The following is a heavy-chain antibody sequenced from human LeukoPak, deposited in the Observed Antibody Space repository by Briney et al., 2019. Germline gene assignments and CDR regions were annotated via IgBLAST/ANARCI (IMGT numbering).Heavy chain of an antibody. Sequence: PSETLSLTCTVSGGSISSSSYYWGWIRQPPGKGLEWIGSIYYSGSTYYNPSLKSRVTISVDTSKNQFSLKLSSVTAADTAVYYCARVPTIDGTTKEVWFDPWGQGTLVTVSS. V-gene: IGHV4-39*07. J-gene: IGHJ5*02. D-gene: IGHD1-7*01. CDR3: ARVPTIDGTTKEVWFDP. CDR2: IYYSGST. CDR1: GGSISSSSYY.